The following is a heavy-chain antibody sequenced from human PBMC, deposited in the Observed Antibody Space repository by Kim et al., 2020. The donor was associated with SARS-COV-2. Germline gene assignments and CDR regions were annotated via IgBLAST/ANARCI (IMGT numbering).Heavy chain of an antibody. CDR3: ARDIEIVGATGAFDI. CDR2: ITSGSSYI. V-gene: IGHV3-21*01. J-gene: IGHJ3*02. D-gene: IGHD1-26*01. Sequence: GGSLRLSCAASVFIFSNYNMNWVRQAPGKGLEWVSSITSGSSYIYYSDSLKGRFTISRDNAKNSLYLQMNSLRAEETAVYYCARDIEIVGATGAFDIWGQGTMVTVSS. CDR1: VFIFSNYN.